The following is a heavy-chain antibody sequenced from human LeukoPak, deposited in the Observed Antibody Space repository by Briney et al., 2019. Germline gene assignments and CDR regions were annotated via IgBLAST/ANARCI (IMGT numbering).Heavy chain of an antibody. V-gene: IGHV1-46*01. Sequence: WASVKVSCKASGYTFTSYYMHWVRPAPGQGLEWMGIINPSGGSTSYAQKFQGRVTMTRDTSTSTVYMELSSLRSEDTAVYYCARGVEYYYAEVLFWFDPWGQGTLVTVSS. CDR1: GYTFTSYY. CDR3: ARGVEYYYAEVLFWFDP. D-gene: IGHD3-10*01. J-gene: IGHJ5*02. CDR2: INPSGGST.